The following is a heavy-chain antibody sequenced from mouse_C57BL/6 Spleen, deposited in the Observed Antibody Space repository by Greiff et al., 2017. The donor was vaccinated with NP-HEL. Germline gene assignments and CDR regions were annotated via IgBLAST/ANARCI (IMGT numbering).Heavy chain of an antibody. CDR2: IDPETGGT. Sequence: QVQLKQSGAELVRPGASVTLSCKASGYTFTDYEMHWVKQTPVHGLEWIGAIDPETGGTAYNQKFKGKAILTADKSSSTAYMELRSLTSEDSAVYYCTRNYYGGSYDWYFDVWGTGTTVTVSS. CDR3: TRNYYGGSYDWYFDV. CDR1: GYTFTDYE. D-gene: IGHD1-1*01. J-gene: IGHJ1*03. V-gene: IGHV1-15*01.